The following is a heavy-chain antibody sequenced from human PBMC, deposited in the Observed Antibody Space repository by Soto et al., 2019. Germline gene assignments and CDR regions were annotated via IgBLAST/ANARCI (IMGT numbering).Heavy chain of an antibody. V-gene: IGHV3-23*01. D-gene: IGHD6-19*01. J-gene: IGHJ4*02. CDR3: ARRSSGSYFDF. CDR1: GFTFSSYA. CDR2: ISGSDDST. Sequence: EVQLLESGGGLVQPGGSLRLSCAASGFTFSSYAMKWVRQAPGKGLEWVSVISGSDDSTYYADSVKGRFTISRDNSKNTLYLQMNSLRAEDTAVYYCARRSSGSYFDFWGQGTLVTVSS.